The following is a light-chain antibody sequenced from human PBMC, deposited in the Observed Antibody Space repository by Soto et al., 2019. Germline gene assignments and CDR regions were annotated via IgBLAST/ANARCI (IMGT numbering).Light chain of an antibody. J-gene: IGKJ3*01. V-gene: IGKV3-20*01. CDR1: QSVANNH. CDR3: RHYGRSPIFT. CDR2: AAS. Sequence: EVVLTQSPGTLSLSAGERATLSCRASQSVANNHLAWYQQRPGQAPRLLIYAASTRAAGIPDRFSGSGSGTDFTLTIGRLEPEDFGVFFCRHYGRSPIFTFGPGTTVDMK.